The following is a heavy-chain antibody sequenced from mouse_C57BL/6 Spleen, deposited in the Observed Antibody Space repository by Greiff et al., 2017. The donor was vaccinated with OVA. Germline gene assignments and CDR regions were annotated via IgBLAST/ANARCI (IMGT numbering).Heavy chain of an antibody. Sequence: QVQLQQSGAELMKPGASVKLSCKATGYTFTGYWIEWVKQRPGHGLEWIGEILPGSGSTNYNEKFKGKATFTADTSSNTAYMQLSSLTTEDSAIYYCARIYYDYDEGGSWFAYWGQGTLVTVSA. CDR3: ARIYYDYDEGGSWFAY. CDR1: GYTFTGYW. CDR2: ILPGSGST. J-gene: IGHJ3*01. V-gene: IGHV1-9*01. D-gene: IGHD2-4*01.